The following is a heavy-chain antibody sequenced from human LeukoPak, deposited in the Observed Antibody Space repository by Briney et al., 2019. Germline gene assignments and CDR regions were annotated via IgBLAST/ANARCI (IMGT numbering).Heavy chain of an antibody. J-gene: IGHJ5*02. CDR2: INHSGST. CDR3: ARKGTGSYYMFRNWFDP. D-gene: IGHD3-10*01. CDR1: GGSFSGYY. V-gene: IGHV4-34*01. Sequence: SETLSLTCAVYGGSFSGYYWSWIRQPPGKGLEWIGEINHSGSTNYNPSLKSRVTISVDTSKNKFSLKLSSVTAADTAVYYCARKGTGSYYMFRNWFDPWGQGTLVTVSS.